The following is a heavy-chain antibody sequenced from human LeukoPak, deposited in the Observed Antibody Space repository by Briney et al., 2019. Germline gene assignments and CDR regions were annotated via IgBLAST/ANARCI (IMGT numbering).Heavy chain of an antibody. CDR1: GYTFTGYY. Sequence: GASVKVSCKASGYTFTGYYMHWVRQAPGQGLEWMGWINPNSGGTNYAQKFQGRVTMTRDTSISTAYMELSRLRSDDTAVYYCARVLEYDFWSGYYRPYYYYVDVWGEGTTVTVSS. J-gene: IGHJ6*03. V-gene: IGHV1-2*02. CDR3: ARVLEYDFWSGYYRPYYYYVDV. D-gene: IGHD3-3*01. CDR2: INPNSGGT.